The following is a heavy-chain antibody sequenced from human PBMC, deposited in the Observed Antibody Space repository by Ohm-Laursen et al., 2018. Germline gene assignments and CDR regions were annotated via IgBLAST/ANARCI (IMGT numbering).Heavy chain of an antibody. CDR3: ARSRLAVVTAAYYYGMDV. D-gene: IGHD2-2*01. J-gene: IGHJ6*02. V-gene: IGHV4-59*08. Sequence: SGTLSLTCTVSGGSISSYYWSWIRQPPGKGLEWIGYIYYSGSTNYNPSLKSRVTISVDTSKNQFSLKLNSVTAADTAVYYCARSRLAVVTAAYYYGMDVWGQGTTVTVSS. CDR1: GGSISSYY. CDR2: IYYSGST.